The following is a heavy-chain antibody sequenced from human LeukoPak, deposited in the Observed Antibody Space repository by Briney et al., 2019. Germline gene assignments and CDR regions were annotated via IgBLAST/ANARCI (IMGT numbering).Heavy chain of an antibody. J-gene: IGHJ4*02. Sequence: SETLSLTCTVCGGSFSGFFWNWIRQPPGKGLEWIGFVFHSGRTDYNPSLKSRVTISADTSNTQFSLRLTSVTAADTAVYYCARVRGDAVHGYNIGFGYLDYWGQGALVIVSA. V-gene: IGHV4-59*01. D-gene: IGHD5-24*01. CDR2: VFHSGRT. CDR3: ARVRGDAVHGYNIGFGYLDY. CDR1: GGSFSGFF.